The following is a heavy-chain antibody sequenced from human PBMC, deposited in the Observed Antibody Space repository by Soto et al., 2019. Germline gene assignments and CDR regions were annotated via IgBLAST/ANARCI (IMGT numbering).Heavy chain of an antibody. V-gene: IGHV3-33*01. Sequence: LRLSCAASGFTFSSYGMHWVRQAPGKGLEWVAVIWYDGSNKYYADSVKGRFTISRDNSKNTLYLQMNSLRAEDTAVYYCARMYYDFWSGYYWSNRDYYYYGMDVWGQGTTVTVSS. CDR1: GFTFSSYG. CDR2: IWYDGSNK. CDR3: ARMYYDFWSGYYWSNRDYYYYGMDV. J-gene: IGHJ6*02. D-gene: IGHD3-3*01.